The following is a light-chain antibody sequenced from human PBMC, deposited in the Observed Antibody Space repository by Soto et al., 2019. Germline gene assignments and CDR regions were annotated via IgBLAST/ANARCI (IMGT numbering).Light chain of an antibody. V-gene: IGLV2-14*03. CDR1: SSDVCVSNF. J-gene: IGLJ1*01. CDR2: DVR. Sequence: PHASLSWSPGQSSTISCTASSSDVCVSNFDSWYQQQSGIAPKLIIHDVRSRPSGYSHRFQGSNFGNQASLTIYGLQSKKVADYYSDSYTTSWAYVSGIRTKVT. CDR3: DSYTTSWAYV.